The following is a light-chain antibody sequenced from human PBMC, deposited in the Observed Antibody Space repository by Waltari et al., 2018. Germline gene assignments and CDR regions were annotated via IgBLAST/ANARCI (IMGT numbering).Light chain of an antibody. Sequence: EIRMTQSPAALSVSPVERATLSLRASQNISNNLPWYQHKHGQPPRLLISRASTRATGVPARFSGSGSGTEFTLTISSLQSEDSAIYFCQQYNTWPPSTFGQGTKLEIK. CDR1: QNISNN. CDR3: QQYNTWPPST. V-gene: IGKV3-15*01. CDR2: RAS. J-gene: IGKJ2*02.